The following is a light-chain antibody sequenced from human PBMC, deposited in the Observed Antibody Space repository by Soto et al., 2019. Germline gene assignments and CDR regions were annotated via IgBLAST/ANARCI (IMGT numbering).Light chain of an antibody. V-gene: IGKV1-9*01. CDR1: QGIRNY. CDR3: QQVNSYPIT. CDR2: IAS. Sequence: DIQMTQSPSSLSASVGDRVTTTCRASQGIRNYLAWYQQKPGRAPKLLIYIASTLQSGVPSRFSGSYSGTEFTLTITSLQPEDFATYYCQQVNSYPITFGQGTRLEI. J-gene: IGKJ5*01.